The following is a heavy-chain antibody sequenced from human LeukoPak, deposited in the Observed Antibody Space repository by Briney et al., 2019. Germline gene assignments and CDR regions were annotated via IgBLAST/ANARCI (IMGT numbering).Heavy chain of an antibody. CDR2: IYYSGST. D-gene: IGHD4-11*01. V-gene: IGHV4-59*01. CDR3: ARKTTLGYFDY. Sequence: PSETLSLTCTVSGGSISSYYWSWIRQPPGKGLEWIGYIYYSGSTNYNPSLKSRVTISVDTSKNQFSLKLSSVTAADTAVYYWARKTTLGYFDYWGQGTLVTVSS. CDR1: GGSISSYY. J-gene: IGHJ4*02.